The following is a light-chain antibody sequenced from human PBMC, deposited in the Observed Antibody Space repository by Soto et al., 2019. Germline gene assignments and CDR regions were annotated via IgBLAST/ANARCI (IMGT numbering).Light chain of an antibody. CDR3: QSYDSSLDVV. CDR2: GNS. V-gene: IGLV1-40*01. CDR1: SSNIGAGYD. J-gene: IGLJ2*01. Sequence: QSVLTQPPSVSGAPGQRVTLSCTGSSSNIGAGYDVHWYQQLPGTAPKLLIYGNSNRPSGVPDRFSGSKSGTSASLAITGLEAEDEADYYCQSYDSSLDVVCGGGTTLTVL.